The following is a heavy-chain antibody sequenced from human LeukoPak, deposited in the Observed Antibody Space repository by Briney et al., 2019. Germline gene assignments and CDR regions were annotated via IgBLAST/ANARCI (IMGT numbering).Heavy chain of an antibody. D-gene: IGHD2-15*01. Sequence: ASVKVSCKASGYIFTSYAMNWVRQAPGQGLEWMGWINTNTGNPTYAQGFTGRFVFSLDTSVSTAYLQISSLKAEDTAVYYCARASGGGRQDRSKTIQYFQHWGQGTLVTVSS. CDR1: GYIFTSYA. V-gene: IGHV7-4-1*02. J-gene: IGHJ1*01. CDR2: INTNTGNP. CDR3: ARASGGGRQDRSKTIQYFQH.